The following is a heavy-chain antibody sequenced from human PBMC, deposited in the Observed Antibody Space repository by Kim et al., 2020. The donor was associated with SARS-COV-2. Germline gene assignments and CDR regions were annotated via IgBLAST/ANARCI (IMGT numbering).Heavy chain of an antibody. V-gene: IGHV3-23*01. D-gene: IGHD6-13*01. J-gene: IGHJ4*02. CDR3: AKAKKDSSSWYSVLVDY. Sequence: VQGRFTISRDNSKNTVYLQMNRLRAEDTAVYYCAKAKKDSSSWYSVLVDYWGQGTLVTVSS.